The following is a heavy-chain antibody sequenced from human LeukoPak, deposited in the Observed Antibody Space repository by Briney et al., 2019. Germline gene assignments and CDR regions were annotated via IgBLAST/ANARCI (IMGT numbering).Heavy chain of an antibody. CDR2: LHYTGST. Sequence: SETLSLTYTVSGGSISNSYWHWIRQPPGKGLEWIGYLHYTGSTTYNPSLKSRVTISVDMSKNQFSLNLSSVTAADTAVYYCARGARTICGSNYFDSWGQGILVTVSS. D-gene: IGHD3-3*01. J-gene: IGHJ4*02. CDR3: ARGARTICGSNYFDS. V-gene: IGHV4-59*01. CDR1: GGSISNSY.